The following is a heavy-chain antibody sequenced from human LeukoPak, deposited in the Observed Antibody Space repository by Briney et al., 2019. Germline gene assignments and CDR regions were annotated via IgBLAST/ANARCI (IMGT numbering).Heavy chain of an antibody. CDR2: ISYDGSNK. CDR1: GFNFDNFA. D-gene: IGHD3-22*01. J-gene: IGHJ3*02. Sequence: PGGSPRLSCVVSGFNFDNFAMHWVRQPLGKGLEWVAVISYDGSNKYYADSVKGRFTISRDNSKNTLYLQMNSLRAEDTAVYYCARDYYDSSGYWYAFDIWGQGTMVTVSS. CDR3: ARDYYDSSGYWYAFDI. V-gene: IGHV3-30-3*01.